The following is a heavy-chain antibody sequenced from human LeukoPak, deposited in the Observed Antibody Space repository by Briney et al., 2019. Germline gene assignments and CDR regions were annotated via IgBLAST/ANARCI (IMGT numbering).Heavy chain of an antibody. J-gene: IGHJ5*02. D-gene: IGHD3-9*01. CDR3: ARDRRYFELGRGNWFDP. CDR2: IKQDGSEK. CDR1: GFTFSSYW. Sequence: KSGGSLRLSCAASGFTFSSYWMSWVRQAPGKGLEWVANIKQDGSEKYYVDSVKGRFTISRDNAKNSLYLQMNSLRAEDTAVYYCARDRRYFELGRGNWFDPWGQGTLVTVSS. V-gene: IGHV3-7*01.